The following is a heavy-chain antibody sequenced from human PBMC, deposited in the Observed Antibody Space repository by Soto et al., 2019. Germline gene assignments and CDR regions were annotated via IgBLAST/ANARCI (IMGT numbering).Heavy chain of an antibody. D-gene: IGHD6-19*01. CDR1: GDSVSSNSAA. Sequence: QVQLQQSGPGLVKPSQTLSLTCAISGDSVSSNSAAWNWIRQSPSRGLEWLGRTYYRSKWYNDYAVAEKSRITTNPDTPKKQFSPQLNSVTPEDTAVYYCARVVPGQWLPFDYWGQGTLVTVSS. J-gene: IGHJ4*02. CDR2: TYYRSKWYN. V-gene: IGHV6-1*01. CDR3: ARVVPGQWLPFDY.